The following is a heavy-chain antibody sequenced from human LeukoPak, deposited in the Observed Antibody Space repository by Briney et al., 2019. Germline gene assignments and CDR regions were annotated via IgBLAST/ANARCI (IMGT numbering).Heavy chain of an antibody. D-gene: IGHD6-19*01. CDR3: AKGAVAGTIDY. J-gene: IGHJ4*02. Sequence: GGSLRLSCAASGFTFLNYAMTWVRQAPGKGLEWVSAISGSGGSTYYADSVKGRFTISRDNSKNTLYLQMNSLRAEDTAVYYCAKGAVAGTIDYWGQGTLVTVSS. CDR1: GFTFLNYA. CDR2: ISGSGGST. V-gene: IGHV3-23*01.